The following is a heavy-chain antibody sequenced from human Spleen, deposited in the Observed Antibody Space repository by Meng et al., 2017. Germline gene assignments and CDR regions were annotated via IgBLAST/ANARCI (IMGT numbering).Heavy chain of an antibody. Sequence: GESLKISCAASGFTFTSYAMHWVRQAPGKGLDWVAVISYDGSNEDYADSVKGRFTISRDNSKNTLYLQMNSLRAEDTAVYFCARDQASGPYRAFDYWGQGTLVTVSS. CDR2: ISYDGSNE. J-gene: IGHJ4*02. CDR1: GFTFTSYA. D-gene: IGHD1-26*01. V-gene: IGHV3-30*01. CDR3: ARDQASGPYRAFDY.